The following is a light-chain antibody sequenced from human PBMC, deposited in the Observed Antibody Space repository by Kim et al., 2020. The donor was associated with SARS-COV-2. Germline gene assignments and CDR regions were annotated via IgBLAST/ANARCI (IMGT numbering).Light chain of an antibody. CDR1: SLRSYY. V-gene: IGLV3-19*01. CDR3: QSRDSGGNVV. Sequence: SSELTQDPAVSVALGQTVRITCQGDSLRSYYATWYQQKPRQAPVLVIYGRNNRPSGIPDRFSGSTSGNTASLTISGAQAEDEADFYCQSRDSGGNVVFGGVTKVTVL. J-gene: IGLJ2*01. CDR2: GRN.